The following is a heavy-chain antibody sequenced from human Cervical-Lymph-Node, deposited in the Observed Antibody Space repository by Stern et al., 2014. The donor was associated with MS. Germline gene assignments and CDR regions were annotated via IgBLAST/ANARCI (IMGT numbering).Heavy chain of an antibody. CDR3: ARSPDLYDSSGYYFD. CDR1: GGTLNNYA. D-gene: IGHD3-22*01. CDR2: IIPFLGIA. Sequence: QLVQSGAEVKKPGSSVKVSCKASGGTLNNYAVSWVRQAPGQGLEWIGKIIPFLGIANYAHKFQGRVTLTAAATTSYMEVSSLRSDDTAVYYCARSPDLYDSSGYYFDWGQGTLVTVSS. V-gene: IGHV1-69*09. J-gene: IGHJ4*02.